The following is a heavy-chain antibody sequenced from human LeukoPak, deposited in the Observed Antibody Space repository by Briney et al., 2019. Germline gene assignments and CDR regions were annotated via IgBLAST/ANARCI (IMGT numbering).Heavy chain of an antibody. CDR1: GYTFTSYG. CDR2: ISAYNGNT. V-gene: IGHV1-18*01. CDR3: ARGLDGDYAGYFDY. D-gene: IGHD4-17*01. Sequence: HWVSVKVSCKASGYTFTSYGISWVRQAPGQGLEWMGWISAYNGNTNYAQKLQGRVTMTTDTSTSTAYMELRSLRSDDTAVYYCARGLDGDYAGYFDYWGQGTLVTVSS. J-gene: IGHJ4*02.